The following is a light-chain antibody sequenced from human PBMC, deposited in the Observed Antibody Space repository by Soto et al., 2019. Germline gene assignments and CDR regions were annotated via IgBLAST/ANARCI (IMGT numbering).Light chain of an antibody. CDR2: AAS. CDR3: QQSYSTPRT. CDR1: QSISSY. Sequence: DIQMTQSPSSLSASVGDRVTITCRASQSISSYLNWYQQKPGKAPKLLIYAASSLQSGVPSRFSGSGSGTDFTLTISSLQPEDFATYYCQQSYSTPRTFGKVNKVEIK. V-gene: IGKV1-39*01. J-gene: IGKJ1*01.